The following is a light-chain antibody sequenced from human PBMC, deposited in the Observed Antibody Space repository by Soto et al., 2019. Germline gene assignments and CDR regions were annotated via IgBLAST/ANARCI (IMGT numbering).Light chain of an antibody. CDR2: DVS. CDR3: TSFTTSNPFV. Sequence: QSVLAQPASGSGSPGQSITISCTVTSNDVGHFNYVSWFQQHPGKAPKLLMFDVSNWPSGVSDRFSGSKSGNTASLTISGLQPEDEADYYCTSFTTSNPFVFGSGTKVT. CDR1: SNDVGHFNY. V-gene: IGLV2-14*03. J-gene: IGLJ1*01.